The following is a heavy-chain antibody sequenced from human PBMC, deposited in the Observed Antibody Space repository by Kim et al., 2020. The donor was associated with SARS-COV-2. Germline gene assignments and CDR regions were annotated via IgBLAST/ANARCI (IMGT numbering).Heavy chain of an antibody. CDR3: ARDQGRQLERRTPLPLNY. CDR1: GFTFSSYS. V-gene: IGHV3-21*01. CDR2: ISSSSSYI. Sequence: GGSLRLSCAASGFTFSSYSMNWVRQAPGKGLEWVSSISSSSSYIYYADSVKGRFTISRDNAKNSLYLQMNSLRAEDTAVYYCARDQGRQLERRTPLPLNYWGQGTLVTVSS. J-gene: IGHJ4*02. D-gene: IGHD1-1*01.